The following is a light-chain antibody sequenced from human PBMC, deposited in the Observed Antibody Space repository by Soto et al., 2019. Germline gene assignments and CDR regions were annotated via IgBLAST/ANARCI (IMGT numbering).Light chain of an antibody. CDR3: QQSNRTPQT. J-gene: IGKJ1*01. CDR2: ATS. CDR1: QSISNY. V-gene: IGKV1-39*01. Sequence: DIQMTQSPSSLSASVGARVTITCRASQSISNYLNWYQQKPGKDPKLLIYATSRLQSGVPSRFSGSGSGRDFTLNISRLQPEDLATYYCQQSNRTPQTFGQGTKVDSK.